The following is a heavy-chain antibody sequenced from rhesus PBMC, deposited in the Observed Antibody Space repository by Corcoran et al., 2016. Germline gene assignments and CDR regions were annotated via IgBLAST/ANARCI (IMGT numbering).Heavy chain of an antibody. CDR2: IYGSGSRT. Sequence: QLQLQESGPGLVKPSETLSVTCAVSGGSISSSYWSWIRQAPGKGLEWIGHIYGSGSRTNYNPSLKSRVTLSVDTAKNQLSLKLSAVTTADTAVYYCAREGRRYSNYFDYWGQGVLVTVSS. D-gene: IGHD5-24*01. J-gene: IGHJ4*01. V-gene: IGHV4-169*02. CDR3: AREGRRYSNYFDY. CDR1: GGSISSSY.